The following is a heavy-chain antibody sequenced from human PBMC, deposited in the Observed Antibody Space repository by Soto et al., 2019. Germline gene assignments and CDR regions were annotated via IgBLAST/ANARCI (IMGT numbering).Heavy chain of an antibody. CDR3: AHTLLATMGADWFDP. CDR2: IYWDDDK. V-gene: IGHV2-5*02. J-gene: IGHJ5*02. D-gene: IGHD1-26*01. CDR1: GSSLRTSRVG. Sequence: GAKLGNPTQTLTLACTFPGSSLRTSRVGVGWIRQPPGKALEWLALIYWDDDKRYSPSLKSRLTITKDTSKNQVVLTMTNMDPVDTATYYCAHTLLATMGADWFDPWGQGTLVTVSS.